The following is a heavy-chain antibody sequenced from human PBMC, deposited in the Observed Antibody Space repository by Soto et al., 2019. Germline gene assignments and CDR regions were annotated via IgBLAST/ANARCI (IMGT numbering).Heavy chain of an antibody. V-gene: IGHV3-43*01. D-gene: IGHD3-16*01. Sequence: GESLKISCAASGFTFDDYTMHWVRQAPGKGLEWVSLISWDGGSTYYADSVKGRFTISRDNSKNSLYLQMNSLRTEDTALYYCAKDIGVWGSGSLLDYWGQGTLVTVSS. CDR1: GFTFDDYT. CDR3: AKDIGVWGSGSLLDY. CDR2: ISWDGGST. J-gene: IGHJ4*02.